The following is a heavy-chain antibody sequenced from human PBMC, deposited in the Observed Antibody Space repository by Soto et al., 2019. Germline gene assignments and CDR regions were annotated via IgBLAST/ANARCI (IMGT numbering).Heavy chain of an antibody. J-gene: IGHJ4*02. CDR2: IDPSDSYT. Sequence: PGESLKISCKGSGYSFTSYWIAWVRQMPGKGLEWMGRIDPSDSYTNYSPSFQGHVTISADKSISTAYLQWSSLKASDTAMYYCARPITMVRGVPPYFDYWGQGTLVTVSS. V-gene: IGHV5-10-1*01. CDR1: GYSFTSYW. D-gene: IGHD3-10*01. CDR3: ARPITMVRGVPPYFDY.